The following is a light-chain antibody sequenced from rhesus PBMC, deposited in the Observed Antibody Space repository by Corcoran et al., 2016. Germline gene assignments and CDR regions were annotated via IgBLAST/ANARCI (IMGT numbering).Light chain of an antibody. CDR1: QSISSW. CDR3: LQYSRSPYS. J-gene: IGKJ2*01. CDR2: KAS. Sequence: DIQMTQSPSSLSASVGDTVTITCRASQSISSWLDWYQQKPGKATKLLIYKASSLQSGVPSRFSGSGAGTDFTRTFSSLQPEDFATYYCLQYSRSPYSFGQGTKVEIK. V-gene: IGKV1-22*01.